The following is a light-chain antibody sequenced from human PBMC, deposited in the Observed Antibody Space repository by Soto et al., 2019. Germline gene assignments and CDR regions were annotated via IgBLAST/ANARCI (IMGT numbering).Light chain of an antibody. CDR2: DNT. Sequence: QSVLTQPASLSRAPGQTVCISSPGTTSNLGAGYDVHWYRHLAGTAPTLLISDNTNRRSGVPDRFSGSKSGTSAPLAISGLQSEDEGDYYCQFYDNSLRAYVFGPGTKVTVL. V-gene: IGLV1-40*01. CDR1: TSNLGAGYD. J-gene: IGLJ1*01. CDR3: QFYDNSLRAYV.